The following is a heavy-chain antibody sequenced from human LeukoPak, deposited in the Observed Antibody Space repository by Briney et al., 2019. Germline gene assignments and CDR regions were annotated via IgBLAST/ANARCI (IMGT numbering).Heavy chain of an antibody. V-gene: IGHV4-59*08. CDR1: GGSISSYY. D-gene: IGHD3-10*01. Sequence: SETLSLTCTVSGGSISSYYWSWIWQPPGKGLEWIGYIYYSGSTNYNPSLKSRVTISVDTSKNQFSLKLSSVTAADTAVYYCARTYYYGSGSYSVFDYWGQGTLVTVSS. J-gene: IGHJ4*02. CDR3: ARTYYYGSGSYSVFDY. CDR2: IYYSGST.